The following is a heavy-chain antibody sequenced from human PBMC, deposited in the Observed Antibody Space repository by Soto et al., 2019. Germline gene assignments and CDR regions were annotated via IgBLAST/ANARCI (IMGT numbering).Heavy chain of an antibody. D-gene: IGHD2-2*01. CDR2: INPSGGST. V-gene: IGHV1-46*01. CDR1: GYTFTSYY. Sequence: ASVKVSCKASGYTFTSYYMHWVRQAPGQGLEWMGIINPSGGSTSYAQKYQGRVNMTRDASTSTVYMELSSLRFEDTVVYYCARDFVLVPAGVYGMDVWGQGTTVTVSS. J-gene: IGHJ6*02. CDR3: ARDFVLVPAGVYGMDV.